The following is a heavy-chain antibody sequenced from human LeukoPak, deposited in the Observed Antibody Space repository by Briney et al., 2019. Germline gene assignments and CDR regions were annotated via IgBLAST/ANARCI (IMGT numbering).Heavy chain of an antibody. J-gene: IGHJ6*02. CDR2: ISSSSSTI. V-gene: IGHV3-48*01. Sequence: GGSLRLSCAASGFTFSSYSMNWVRQAPGKGLEWVSYISSSSSTIYYADSVKGRFTISRDNAKNSLYLQMNSLRAEDTAVYYCARDRTPVQLERPRDGMDVWGQGTTVTVSS. D-gene: IGHD1-1*01. CDR1: GFTFSSYS. CDR3: ARDRTPVQLERPRDGMDV.